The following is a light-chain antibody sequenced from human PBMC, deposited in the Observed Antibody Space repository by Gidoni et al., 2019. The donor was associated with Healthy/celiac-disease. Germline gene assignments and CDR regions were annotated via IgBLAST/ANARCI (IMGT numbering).Light chain of an antibody. CDR1: SSNIGAGYD. J-gene: IGLJ2*01. CDR2: GNS. CDR3: QSYDSSLSGSV. Sequence: QSVLTQPPSVSGAPGQRGTISCTGSSSNIGAGYDVHWYQQLPGTAPKLLIYGNSNQPSGVPDRFSGSKSGTSASLAITGLQAEDEADYYCQSYDSSLSGSVFGGGTKLPVL. V-gene: IGLV1-40*01.